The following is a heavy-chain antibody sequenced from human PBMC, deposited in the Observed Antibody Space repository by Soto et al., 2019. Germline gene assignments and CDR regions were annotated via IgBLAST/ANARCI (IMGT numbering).Heavy chain of an antibody. CDR1: GYTFTGYY. D-gene: IGHD3-16*01. V-gene: IGHV1-2*04. J-gene: IGHJ3*02. CDR3: ARDLTFSGANGFDI. CDR2: INPNSGGT. Sequence: ASLKVSCKASGYTFTGYYMHWVRQAPGQGLEWMGWINPNSGGTNYAQMFQGWVTMTRDTSISTAYMELSRLRSDDTAVYYCARDLTFSGANGFDIWGQGTMVTVS.